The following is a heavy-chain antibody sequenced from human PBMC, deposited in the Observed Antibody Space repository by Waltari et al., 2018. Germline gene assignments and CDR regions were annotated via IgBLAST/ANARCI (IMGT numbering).Heavy chain of an antibody. J-gene: IGHJ6*02. CDR1: RLTFTTYG. Sequence: QVQLVESGGGVVQPGGSLRLSCAASRLTFTTYGMHWVRQAPGKGLEWVAFIRSDGFNKYYADSVKGRFTISSDNSKNTLYLQMNSLRAEDTAVYCCAKDLPGAYYYGMDVWGQGTTVTVSS. V-gene: IGHV3-30*02. D-gene: IGHD7-27*01. CDR2: IRSDGFNK. CDR3: AKDLPGAYYYGMDV.